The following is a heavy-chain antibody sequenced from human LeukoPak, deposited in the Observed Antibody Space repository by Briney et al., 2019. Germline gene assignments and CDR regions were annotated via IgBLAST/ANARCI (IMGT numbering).Heavy chain of an antibody. V-gene: IGHV1-2*02. CDR3: AREIDCSSASCSLDY. Sequence: ASVKVSCKASGYTFTGYYLHWVRQAPGQGLEWMGWINPNSGVTNYAQKLQGRATMTRDTSISAGYMELSRLRSDDTAVYYCAREIDCSSASCSLDYWGQGTLVTVSS. D-gene: IGHD2-2*01. CDR2: INPNSGVT. CDR1: GYTFTGYY. J-gene: IGHJ4*02.